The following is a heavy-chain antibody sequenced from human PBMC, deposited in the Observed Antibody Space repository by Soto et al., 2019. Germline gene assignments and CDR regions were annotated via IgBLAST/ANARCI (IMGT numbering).Heavy chain of an antibody. D-gene: IGHD2-15*01. J-gene: IGHJ4*02. CDR3: ARAPGLSPGCSVGCFDY. CDR1: GGSISSSRYY. Sequence: PSETLSLTCTVSGGSISSSRYYWGWIRQPPGKGLEWIGYIYYSGSTNYNPSLKSRVTISVDTSKNQFSLKLSSVTAADTAVYYCARAPGLSPGCSVGCFDYWGQGPLVTVST. CDR2: IYYSGST. V-gene: IGHV4-61*05.